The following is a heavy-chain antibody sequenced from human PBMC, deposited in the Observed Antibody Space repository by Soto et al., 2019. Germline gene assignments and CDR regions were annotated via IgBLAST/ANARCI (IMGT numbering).Heavy chain of an antibody. D-gene: IGHD3-3*01. CDR2: ISSNGGST. Sequence: GGSLRLSCAASGFTFSSYAMHWVRQAPGKGLEYVSAISSNGGSTYYANSVKGGFTISRDNSKNTLYLQMGSLRAEDMAVYYCARDHSAGLRFLEWLPWFDPWGQGTLVTVSS. CDR3: ARDHSAGLRFLEWLPWFDP. J-gene: IGHJ5*02. CDR1: GFTFSSYA. V-gene: IGHV3-64*01.